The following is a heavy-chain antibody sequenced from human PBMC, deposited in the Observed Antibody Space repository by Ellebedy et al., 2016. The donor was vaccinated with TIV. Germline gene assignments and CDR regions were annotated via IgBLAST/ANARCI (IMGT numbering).Heavy chain of an antibody. V-gene: IGHV3-23*01. D-gene: IGHD3-10*01. J-gene: IGHJ4*02. CDR1: GFTFGFSFSSYA. Sequence: PGGSLRLSCAASGFTFGFSFSSYAMSWVRQAPGKGLEWVSGISGSGGSTYYADSVKGRFTISSDNSKNTLYLQMNSLRAEDTALYYCAKLAGVHSWYFDYWGQGTLVPVSS. CDR3: AKLAGVHSWYFDY. CDR2: ISGSGGST.